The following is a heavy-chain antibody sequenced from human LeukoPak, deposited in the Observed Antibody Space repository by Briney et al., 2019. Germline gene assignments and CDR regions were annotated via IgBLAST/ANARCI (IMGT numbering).Heavy chain of an antibody. D-gene: IGHD3-10*01. CDR2: IYYSGST. J-gene: IGHJ5*02. CDR3: ARAYVLLWFGESLENNWFDP. CDR1: GGSISSTTYY. V-gene: IGHV4-39*07. Sequence: PSETLSLTCTVSGGSISSTTYYWAWIRQPPGKGLEWIGSIYYSGSTYYNPSLKSRVTISVDTSKNQFSLKLSSVTAADTAVYYCARAYVLLWFGESLENNWFDPWGQGTLVTVSS.